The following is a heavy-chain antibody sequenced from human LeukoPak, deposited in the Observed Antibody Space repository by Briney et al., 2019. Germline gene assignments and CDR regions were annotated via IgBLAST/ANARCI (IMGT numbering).Heavy chain of an antibody. J-gene: IGHJ4*02. Sequence: GGSLRLSCAASGFTFSSYAMSWVRQAPGKGLEWVSAISGSGGSTYYVDSVKGRFTISRDNSKNTLYLQMNSLRAEDTAVYYCAKDLYDSSGYDYWGQGTLVTVSS. CDR1: GFTFSSYA. D-gene: IGHD3-22*01. CDR3: AKDLYDSSGYDY. V-gene: IGHV3-23*01. CDR2: ISGSGGST.